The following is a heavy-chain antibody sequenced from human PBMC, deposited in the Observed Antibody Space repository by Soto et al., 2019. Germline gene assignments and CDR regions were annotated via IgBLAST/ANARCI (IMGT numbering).Heavy chain of an antibody. CDR1: GFTFSSYA. CDR2: ISGSGGST. CDR3: AKLKPYYYDSTEDY. D-gene: IGHD3-22*01. Sequence: GALRLSCAASGFTFSSYAMSWVRQAPGKGLEWVSAISGSGGSTYYADSVKGRFTISRDNSKNTLYLQMNSLRAEDTAVYYCAKLKPYYYDSTEDYWGQGTLVTVSS. J-gene: IGHJ4*02. V-gene: IGHV3-23*01.